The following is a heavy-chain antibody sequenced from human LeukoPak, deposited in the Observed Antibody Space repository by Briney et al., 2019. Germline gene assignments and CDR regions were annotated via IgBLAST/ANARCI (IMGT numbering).Heavy chain of an antibody. V-gene: IGHV4-34*01. D-gene: IGHD3-3*01. J-gene: IGHJ5*02. Sequence: PSETLSLTCAVYGGSFSGYYWSWIRQPPGKGLEWIGEIYHSGSTNYNPSLKSRVTISVDTSKNQFSLKLSSVTAADTAVYYCARDVLRGELGVVTWGQGTLVTVSS. CDR1: GGSFSGYY. CDR2: IYHSGST. CDR3: ARDVLRGELGVVT.